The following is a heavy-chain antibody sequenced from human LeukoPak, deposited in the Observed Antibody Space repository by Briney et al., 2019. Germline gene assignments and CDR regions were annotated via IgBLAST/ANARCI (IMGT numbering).Heavy chain of an antibody. CDR3: ARGARIMSTFGGVIAPGY. V-gene: IGHV1-46*01. CDR2: INPSGGST. CDR1: GYTFTSYY. Sequence: GASVKVSCKASGYTFTSYYMHWVRQAPGQGLEWMGIINPSGGSTSYAQKFQGRVTMTRDTSTSTVYMELSSLRSEDTAVYYCARGARIMSTFGGVIAPGYWGQGTLVTVSS. D-gene: IGHD3-16*02. J-gene: IGHJ4*02.